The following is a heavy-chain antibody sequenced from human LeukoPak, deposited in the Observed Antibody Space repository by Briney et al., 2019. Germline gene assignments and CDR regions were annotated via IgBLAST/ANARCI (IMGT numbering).Heavy chain of an antibody. D-gene: IGHD6-19*01. Sequence: GGSLRLSCAASGFTFSSYSMNWVRQAPGKGLEWVSSISSSSSYIYYADSVKGRFTISRDNAKNSLYLQMNSLRAEDTAVYYCARSPGDSGWGPGYWGQGTLVTVSS. CDR1: GFTFSSYS. CDR3: ARSPGDSGWGPGY. V-gene: IGHV3-21*01. J-gene: IGHJ4*02. CDR2: ISSSSSYI.